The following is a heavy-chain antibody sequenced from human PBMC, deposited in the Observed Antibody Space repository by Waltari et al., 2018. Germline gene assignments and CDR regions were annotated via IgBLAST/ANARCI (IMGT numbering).Heavy chain of an antibody. CDR3: AKYSGYDFDY. CDR2: IYHSGST. D-gene: IGHD5-12*01. CDR1: GYSIISGYY. V-gene: IGHV4-38-2*02. J-gene: IGHJ4*02. Sequence: QVQLQESGPGRVKPSETLSLTCTVSGYSIISGYYWGWIRQPPGKGLEWIGSIYHSGSTYYNPSLKSRVTISVDTSKNQFSLKLSSMTAADTAVYYCAKYSGYDFDYWGQGTLVTVSS.